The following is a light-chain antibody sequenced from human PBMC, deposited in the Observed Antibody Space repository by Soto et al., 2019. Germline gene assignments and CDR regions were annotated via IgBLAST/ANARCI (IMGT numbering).Light chain of an antibody. CDR3: RSYTSSSTRDV. CDR2: DVS. J-gene: IGLJ1*01. CDR1: SSDVGGYNY. V-gene: IGLV2-14*01. Sequence: QSVLTQPASVSGSPGQSITISCTGTSSDVGGYNYVSWYQQHPGKAPKLMIYDVSNRPSGVSNRFSGSKSGNTASLTISGLQAEDEADYYCRSYTSSSTRDVFGTGTKVTVL.